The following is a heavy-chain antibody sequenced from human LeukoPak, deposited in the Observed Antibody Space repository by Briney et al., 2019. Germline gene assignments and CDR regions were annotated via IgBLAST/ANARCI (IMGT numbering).Heavy chain of an antibody. Sequence: GGSLRLSCAASGFTFSNARMSWVRQAPGKGLEWVGRIKSKTDGGTTDYAAPVKGRFTISRDDSKNTLYLQMNSLKTEDTAVYYCTTDFSGWYPQYFQHWGQGTLVTVSS. V-gene: IGHV3-15*01. CDR2: IKSKTDGGTT. CDR1: GFTFSNAR. D-gene: IGHD6-19*01. J-gene: IGHJ1*01. CDR3: TTDFSGWYPQYFQH.